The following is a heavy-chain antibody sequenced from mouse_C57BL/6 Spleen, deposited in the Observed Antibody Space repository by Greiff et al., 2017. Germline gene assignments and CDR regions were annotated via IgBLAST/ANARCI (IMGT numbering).Heavy chain of an antibody. CDR1: GYAFSSSW. D-gene: IGHD2-3*01. CDR3: ARAMGWLPYYFDY. V-gene: IGHV1-82*01. CDR2: IYPGDGDT. Sequence: QVQLPQSGPELVKPGASVKISCKASGYAFSSSWMNWVKQRHGKGLEWIGRIYPGDGDTNYNGKFKGKATLTADKASSTAYMQLSSLASEDSAVYFSARAMGWLPYYFDYWGQGTTLTVSS. J-gene: IGHJ2*01.